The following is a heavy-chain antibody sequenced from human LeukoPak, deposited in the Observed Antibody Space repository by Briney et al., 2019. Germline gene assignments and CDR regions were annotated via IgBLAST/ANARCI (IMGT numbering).Heavy chain of an antibody. CDR3: ARVEFDGYYDSSGYFDY. CDR1: GYTFTSYY. CDR2: INPNSGGT. J-gene: IGHJ4*02. Sequence: ASVTVSCKSSGYTFTSYYMHWVRQAPGQGLEWMGWINPNSGGTNYAQKFQGRVTMTRDTSISTAYMELSRLRSDDTAVYYCARVEFDGYYDSSGYFDYWGQGTLVTVSS. V-gene: IGHV1-2*02. D-gene: IGHD3-22*01.